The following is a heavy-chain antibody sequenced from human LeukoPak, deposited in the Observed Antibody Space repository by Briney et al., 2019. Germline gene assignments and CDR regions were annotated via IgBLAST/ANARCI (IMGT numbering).Heavy chain of an antibody. CDR1: GGSISSGGYY. D-gene: IGHD3-22*01. J-gene: IGHJ4*02. CDR2: IYYSGST. CDR3: ARCRFIRSLATMIVVTQVFDY. Sequence: SETLSLTCTVSGGSISSGGYYWSWIRQHPGKGLEWIGYIYYSGSTYYNPSLKSRVTISVDTSKNQFSLKLSSVTAADTAVYYCARCRFIRSLATMIVVTQVFDYWGQGTLVTVSS. V-gene: IGHV4-31*03.